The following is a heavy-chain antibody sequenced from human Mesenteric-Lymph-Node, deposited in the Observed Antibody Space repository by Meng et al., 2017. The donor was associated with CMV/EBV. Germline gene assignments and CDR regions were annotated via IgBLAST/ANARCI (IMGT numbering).Heavy chain of an antibody. D-gene: IGHD3-22*01. CDR3: ARGGGLGYYYDSSGHFS. CDR2: ISNGGSTR. CDR1: EFTINNYE. V-gene: IGHV3-48*03. Sequence: GESLKISCVASEFTINNYEMNWLRQAPGKGLEWVSYISNGGSTRYYADSVKGRFTISRDDAKNSLYLQMNSLRAEDTAVYYCARGGGLGYYYDSSGHFSWGQGTLVTVSS. J-gene: IGHJ5*02.